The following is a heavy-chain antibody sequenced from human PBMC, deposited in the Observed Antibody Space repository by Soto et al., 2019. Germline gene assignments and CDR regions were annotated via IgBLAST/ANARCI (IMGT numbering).Heavy chain of an antibody. Sequence: QVQLVQSGAEVKKPGASVKVSCKASGYTVTNYYMHWVRQAPGQGLEWMGIINPSGGSTSYAQKFRGRVTMTSDTYTNTVYMELSSLRFEDTAVYYCARDNEGIGSGSPIYSYYYGMDVWGQGTTVTVSS. V-gene: IGHV1-46*01. D-gene: IGHD3-10*01. CDR1: GYTVTNYY. CDR3: ARDNEGIGSGSPIYSYYYGMDV. CDR2: INPSGGST. J-gene: IGHJ6*02.